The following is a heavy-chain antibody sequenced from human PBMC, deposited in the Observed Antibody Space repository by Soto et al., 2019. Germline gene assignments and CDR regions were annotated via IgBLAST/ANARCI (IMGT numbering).Heavy chain of an antibody. CDR2: INHSGST. J-gene: IGHJ5*02. D-gene: IGHD3-22*01. V-gene: IGHV4-34*01. Sequence: SETLSLTCAVYGGSFSGYYWSWIRQPPGKGLEWIGEINHSGSTNYNPSLKSRVTISVDTSKNQFSLKLSSVTAADTAVYYCARKGGYYDSSGTTWYNWFDPWGQGTLVTV. CDR3: ARKGGYYDSSGTTWYNWFDP. CDR1: GGSFSGYY.